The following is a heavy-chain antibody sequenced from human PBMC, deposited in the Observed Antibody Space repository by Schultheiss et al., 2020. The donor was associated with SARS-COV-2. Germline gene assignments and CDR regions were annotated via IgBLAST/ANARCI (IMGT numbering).Heavy chain of an antibody. CDR2: IYHSGYT. CDR1: RFSISSGYY. V-gene: IGHV4-38-2*01. Sequence: SETLSLTCAVSRFSISSGYYWGWIRQPPGKGLEWIGTIYHSGYTSYNPSLKSRVTISIDTYKDQFSLKLNSVTAADTAVYYCASGIVGSYLGSWGQGTLVTVSS. D-gene: IGHD1-26*01. CDR3: ASGIVGSYLGS. J-gene: IGHJ4*02.